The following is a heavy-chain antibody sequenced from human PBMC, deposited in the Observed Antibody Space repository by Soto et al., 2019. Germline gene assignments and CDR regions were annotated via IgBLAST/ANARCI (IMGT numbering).Heavy chain of an antibody. V-gene: IGHV1-18*01. J-gene: IGHJ4*02. CDR3: AREARPLTPGAQHSRLDY. Sequence: ASVKVSCKGFGYSFMKYGINWVRQAPGQWLEWVGWISPYSGYTHSAQKFYGRLTLTTDTAASTAYMVLRILMSADTALYYCAREARPLTPGAQHSRLDYRGEGTL. D-gene: IGHD2-8*01. CDR2: ISPYSGYT. CDR1: GYSFMKYG.